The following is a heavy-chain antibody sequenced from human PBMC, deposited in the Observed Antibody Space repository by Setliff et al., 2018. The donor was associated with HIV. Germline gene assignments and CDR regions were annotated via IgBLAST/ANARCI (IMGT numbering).Heavy chain of an antibody. CDR2: IIPIFGTA. CDR3: ARDDHYYDSGSFYSDWYFDL. D-gene: IGHD3-10*01. J-gene: IGHJ2*01. V-gene: IGHV1-69*13. CDR1: GGTFSGYA. Sequence: VASVKVSCKASGGTFSGYAISWVRQAPGQGLELMGGIIPIFGTANYAQKFQGRVTITADESTSTADMELSSLRSEDTAVYYCARDDHYYDSGSFYSDWYFDLWGRGTLVTVSS.